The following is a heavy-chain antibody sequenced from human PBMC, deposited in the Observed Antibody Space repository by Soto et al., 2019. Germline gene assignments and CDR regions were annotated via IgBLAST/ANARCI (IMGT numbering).Heavy chain of an antibody. CDR2: ISYGGSNK. V-gene: IGHV3-30*18. CDR1: GFTFSSYG. J-gene: IGHJ4*02. CDR3: AKDCCRYSSGYYYDHFDY. Sequence: QVQLVESGGGVVQPGRSLRLSCAASGFTFSSYGMHWVRQAPGKGLEWVAVISYGGSNKYYADSVKGRFTISRDNSKNTLYLQMNSLRAEDTAVYYCAKDCCRYSSGYYYDHFDYWGQGALVTVSS. D-gene: IGHD3-22*01.